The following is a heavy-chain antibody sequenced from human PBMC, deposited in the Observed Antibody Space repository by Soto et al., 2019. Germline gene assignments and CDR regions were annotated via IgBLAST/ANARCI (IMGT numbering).Heavy chain of an antibody. D-gene: IGHD1-1*01. CDR3: ARDLWVEPELYYYGMDV. V-gene: IGHV4-30-4*01. CDR2: IFYSGTT. CDR1: GDSISSADYY. Sequence: PSETLSLTCTVSGDSISSADYYWSWIRQTPGKGLEWIGHIFYSGTTYYNPSLKSRLTISVDTSKNHFSLRLTSVTAADTAVYYCARDLWVEPELYYYGMDVWGPGTTVTVYS. J-gene: IGHJ6*02.